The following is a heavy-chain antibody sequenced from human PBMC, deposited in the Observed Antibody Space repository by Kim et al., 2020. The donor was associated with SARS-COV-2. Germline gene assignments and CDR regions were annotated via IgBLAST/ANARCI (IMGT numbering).Heavy chain of an antibody. J-gene: IGHJ4*02. Sequence: GGSLRLSCVASGFTFSNYGMTWVRQAPGGGLEWVSGITGSGAITAYADSVKGRFTISRDNSKNTLYLQMSSLRAEDTAIYYCANPRQPDYGGQGTLVTV. CDR2: ITGSGAIT. D-gene: IGHD6-13*01. CDR3: ANPRQPDY. CDR1: GFTFSNYG. V-gene: IGHV3-23*01.